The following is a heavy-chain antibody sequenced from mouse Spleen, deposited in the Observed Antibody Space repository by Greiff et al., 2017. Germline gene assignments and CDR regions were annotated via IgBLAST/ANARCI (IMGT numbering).Heavy chain of an antibody. J-gene: IGHJ2*01. Sequence: VQLQESGAELVKPGASVKISCKASGYAFSSYWMIWVKQRPGKGLEWIGQIYPGDGDTNYNGKFKGKATLTADKSSSTAYMQLSSLTSEDSAVYFCANWDVGGYWGQGTTLTVSS. CDR1: GYAFSSYW. V-gene: IGHV1-80*01. CDR3: ANWDVGGY. CDR2: IYPGDGDT. D-gene: IGHD4-1*01.